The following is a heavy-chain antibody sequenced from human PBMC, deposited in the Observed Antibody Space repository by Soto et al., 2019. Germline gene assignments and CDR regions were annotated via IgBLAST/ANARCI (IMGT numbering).Heavy chain of an antibody. V-gene: IGHV4-34*01. CDR2: INHSGST. CDR1: GGSFSGYY. CDR3: ARAPAGTGSVSWLSRSTPPPAKRQYYYYMDV. D-gene: IGHD3-9*01. J-gene: IGHJ6*03. Sequence: SETLSLTCAVYGGSFSGYYWSWIRQPPGKGLEWIGEINHSGSTNYNPSLKSRVTISVDTSKNQFSLKLSSVTAADTAWYYCARAPAGTGSVSWLSRSTPPPAKRQYYYYMDVWGKGTTVTVSS.